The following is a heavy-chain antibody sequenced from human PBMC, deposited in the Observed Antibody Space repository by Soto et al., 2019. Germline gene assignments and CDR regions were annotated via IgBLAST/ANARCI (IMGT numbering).Heavy chain of an antibody. CDR1: GFTFSSYA. J-gene: IGHJ4*02. CDR2: ISYDGSNK. D-gene: IGHD2-15*01. Sequence: QVQLVESGGGVVQPGRSLRLSCAASGFTFSSYAMHWVRQAPGKGLEWVAVISYDGSNKYYADSVKGRFTISRDNSKNTLYLQMNSLSAEDTAVYYCARDPPKGGGDYWGQGTLVTVSS. CDR3: ARDPPKGGGDY. V-gene: IGHV3-30-3*01.